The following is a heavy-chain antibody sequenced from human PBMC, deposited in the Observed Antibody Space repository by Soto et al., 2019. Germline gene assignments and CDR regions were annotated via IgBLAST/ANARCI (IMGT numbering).Heavy chain of an antibody. J-gene: IGHJ4*02. CDR1: GYTFTNYP. V-gene: IGHV1-18*04. CDR3: GRESSGSGRSFDF. CDR2: IDTYNQNT. D-gene: IGHD6-19*01. Sequence: ASVKVSCKASGYTFTNYPITWVRQAPGQGLEWMGWIDTYNQNTIYAQKFQGRVTMTTDTSTSTSYLELGSLRSDETAVYYCGRESSGSGRSFDFWGQGSLVTVSS.